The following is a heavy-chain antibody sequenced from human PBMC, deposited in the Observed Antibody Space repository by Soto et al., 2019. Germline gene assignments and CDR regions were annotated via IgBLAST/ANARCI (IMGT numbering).Heavy chain of an antibody. Sequence: PSQTLSLTCAISGDRVSSDSAAWNWIRQSPSRGLEWLGRTYYRSKAYEWFHDYAVSVEGRIIIKPDTSKNQVSLQLNSVTPEDTAIYYCSRSYYDLTLGHRGMDVWGQGTTVTVSS. CDR3: SRSYYDLTLGHRGMDV. CDR2: TYYRSKAYEWFH. CDR1: GDRVSSDSAA. D-gene: IGHD3-3*01. J-gene: IGHJ6*02. V-gene: IGHV6-1*01.